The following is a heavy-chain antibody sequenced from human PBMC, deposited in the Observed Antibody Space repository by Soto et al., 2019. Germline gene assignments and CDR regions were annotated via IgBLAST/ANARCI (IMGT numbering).Heavy chain of an antibody. D-gene: IGHD2-8*01. CDR3: AKTLMGGGALDI. CDR1: GYSFGNFW. J-gene: IGHJ3*02. CDR2: VYPDDSDI. V-gene: IGHV5-51*01. Sequence: EVQLVQSGAEVKKPGESLQISCKGSGYSFGNFWIAWVRQMPGKGLEWMGIVYPDDSDIRYSPSFQGQVTISADKSVSTAYLHLGPLRAPETPLYYCAKTLMGGGALDIWGQGTVVTVSS.